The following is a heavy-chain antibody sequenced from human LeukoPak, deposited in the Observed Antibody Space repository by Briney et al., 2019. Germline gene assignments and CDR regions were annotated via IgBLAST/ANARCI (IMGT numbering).Heavy chain of an antibody. D-gene: IGHD3-16*02. V-gene: IGHV3-64*01. CDR2: ISSNGGST. CDR1: GFTFSSYA. CDR3: ARDGGLRLRELSYDY. J-gene: IGHJ4*02. Sequence: GGSLRLSCAASGFTFSSYAMHWVRQAPGKGLEYVSAISSNGGSTYYANSVKGRFTISRDNSKNTLYLQMGSLRAEDMAVYYCARDGGLRLRELSYDYWGQGTLVTVSS.